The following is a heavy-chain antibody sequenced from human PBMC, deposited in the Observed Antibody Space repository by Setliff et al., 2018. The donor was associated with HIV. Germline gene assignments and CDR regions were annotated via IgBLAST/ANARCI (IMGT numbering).Heavy chain of an antibody. CDR3: ARHPFTLSPFDP. D-gene: IGHD3-16*01. J-gene: IGHJ5*02. Sequence: PSETLSLTCTVSGVSTSSTSHYWGWIRQPPGKGLEWIGYIFYTGSTYYSPSLKSRVTISVDKSKNQFSLKLSSVTAADTAVYYCARHPFTLSPFDPWGQGTLVTVSS. CDR2: IFYTGST. V-gene: IGHV4-39*07. CDR1: GVSTSSTSHY.